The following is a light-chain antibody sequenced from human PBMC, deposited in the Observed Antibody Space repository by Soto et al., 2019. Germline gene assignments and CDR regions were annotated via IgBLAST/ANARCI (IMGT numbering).Light chain of an antibody. CDR1: QGISKW. J-gene: IGKJ4*01. CDR3: QQANSLFPLN. Sequence: DIQMTQSPSSVSASVGDRVTITCRASQGISKWLAWYQQKPGEAPKLLIYAASNLRSGVPSRFSGSGSGTDSALTISSLQPEDFATYYCQQANSLFPLNFGGGTKVEIK. CDR2: AAS. V-gene: IGKV1-12*01.